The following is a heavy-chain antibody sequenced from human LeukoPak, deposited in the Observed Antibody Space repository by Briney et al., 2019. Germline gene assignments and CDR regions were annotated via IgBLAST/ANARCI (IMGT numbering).Heavy chain of an antibody. CDR3: ARSTLMVQGGFEN. V-gene: IGHV3-66*01. D-gene: IGHD2-8*01. Sequence: GGSLRLSCAASGFTVSSNYMSWARQAPGKGLEWVSVIYSGGGTDYAASVKGRFTISRDTSTNTVYLQMSSLRAEDTAVYYCARSTLMVQGGFENWGQGTLVTVSS. CDR1: GFTVSSNY. J-gene: IGHJ4*02. CDR2: IYSGGGT.